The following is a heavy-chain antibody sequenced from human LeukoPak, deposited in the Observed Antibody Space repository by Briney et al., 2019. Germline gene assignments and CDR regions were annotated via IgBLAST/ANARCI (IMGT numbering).Heavy chain of an antibody. CDR2: IYHSGST. J-gene: IGHJ6*02. CDR1: GYSISSGYY. D-gene: IGHD3-10*01. V-gene: IGHV4-38-2*02. Sequence: PSETLSLTCTVSGYSISSGYYWGWIRQPPGKGLEWIGSIYHSGSTYYNPSLKSRVTISVDTSKNQFSLKLSSVTAADTAVYYCARSALTMVRGVNGMDVWGQGTTVTVSS. CDR3: ARSALTMVRGVNGMDV.